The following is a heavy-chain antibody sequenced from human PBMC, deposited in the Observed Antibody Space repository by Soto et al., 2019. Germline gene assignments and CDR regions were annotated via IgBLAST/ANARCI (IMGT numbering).Heavy chain of an antibody. J-gene: IGHJ5*02. CDR2: IYSAGTT. CDR1: GFTVSSNY. CDR3: ARGGWSPWFDP. V-gene: IGHV3-53*02. Sequence: EVQLVETGGGLLQPGGSLKLSCAVSGFTVSSNYMSWVRQAPGKGLEWVSVIYSAGTTYYADSVKGRFTISRDTSKNTLYLQMNSLRAEDTAVYYCARGGWSPWFDPWGQGTLVTVSS. D-gene: IGHD2-8*01.